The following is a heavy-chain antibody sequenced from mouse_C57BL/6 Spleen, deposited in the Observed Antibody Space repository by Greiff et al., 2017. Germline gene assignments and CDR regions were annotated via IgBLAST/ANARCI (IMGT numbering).Heavy chain of an antibody. D-gene: IGHD1-1*01. J-gene: IGHJ2*01. CDR2: IWSGGST. CDR3: AAGGTTPHYFDY. V-gene: IGHV2-2*01. Sequence: VQLQQSGPGLVQPSQSLSITCTVSGFSLTSYGVHWVRQSPGKGLEWLGVIWSGGSTDYNAAFISRLSISKDNSKSQVFFKMNSLQADDTAIYYCAAGGTTPHYFDYWGQGTTLTVSS. CDR1: GFSLTSYG.